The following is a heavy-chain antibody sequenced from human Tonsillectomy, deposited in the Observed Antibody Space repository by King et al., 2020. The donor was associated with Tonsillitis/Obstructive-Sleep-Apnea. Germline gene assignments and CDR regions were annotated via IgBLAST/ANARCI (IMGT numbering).Heavy chain of an antibody. J-gene: IGHJ4*02. CDR2: ISAYSANT. Sequence: MQLVQSEAEVKKPGASVKVSCKASGYTFTNYGISWVRQAPGQGLEWMGWISAYSANTNYAQKLQGRVTMTTDTSTSTAYMELRSLRSDDTAVYYCAIDYCSTTSCYARYFDYWGQGTLVTVSS. CDR3: AIDYCSTTSCYARYFDY. CDR1: GYTFTNYG. D-gene: IGHD2-2*01. V-gene: IGHV1-18*01.